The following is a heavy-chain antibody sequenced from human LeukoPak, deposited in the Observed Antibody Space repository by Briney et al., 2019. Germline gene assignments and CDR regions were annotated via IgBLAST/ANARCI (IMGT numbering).Heavy chain of an antibody. CDR3: ARLVARYCSSTSCRGSDY. V-gene: IGHV4-34*01. J-gene: IGHJ4*02. Sequence: PSETLSLTCAVYGGSFSGYYWSWIRQPPGKGLEWIGEINHSGSTNYNPSLKSRVTISVDTSKNRFSLKLSSVTAADTAVYYCARLVARYCSSTSCRGSDYWGQGTLVTVSS. D-gene: IGHD2-2*01. CDR2: INHSGST. CDR1: GGSFSGYY.